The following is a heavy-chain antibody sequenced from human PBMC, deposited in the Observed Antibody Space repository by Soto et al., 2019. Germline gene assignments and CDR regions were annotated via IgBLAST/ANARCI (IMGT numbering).Heavy chain of an antibody. D-gene: IGHD3-22*01. Sequence: ASVNVSCKAAGYTFTIYGISWVRQAPGQGLEWMGWISAYNGNTNYAQKLQGRVTMTTDTSTSTAYMELRSLRSDDTAVYYCARDDSSGYYYAEKNFDYWGQGTLVTVSS. CDR2: ISAYNGNT. CDR1: GYTFTIYG. V-gene: IGHV1-18*01. J-gene: IGHJ4*02. CDR3: ARDDSSGYYYAEKNFDY.